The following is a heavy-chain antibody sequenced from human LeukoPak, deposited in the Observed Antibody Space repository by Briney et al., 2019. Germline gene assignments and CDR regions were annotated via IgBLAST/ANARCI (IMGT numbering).Heavy chain of an antibody. CDR3: ARDQARYCSSTSCSPFDY. V-gene: IGHV1-18*04. Sequence: GASVKVSCKASGYTFTSYDISWVRQAPGQGLEWMGWISAYNGNTNYAQKLQGRVTMTTDTSTSTAYMELRSLRSDDTAVYYCARDQARYCSSTSCSPFDYWGQGTLVTVSS. J-gene: IGHJ4*02. CDR2: ISAYNGNT. D-gene: IGHD2-2*01. CDR1: GYTFTSYD.